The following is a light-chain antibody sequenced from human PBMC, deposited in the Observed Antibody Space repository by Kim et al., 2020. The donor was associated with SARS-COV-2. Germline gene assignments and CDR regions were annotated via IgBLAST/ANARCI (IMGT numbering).Light chain of an antibody. CDR2: NVS. CDR3: NSYTSSSTLV. V-gene: IGLV2-14*03. J-gene: IGLJ3*02. Sequence: GQWTHMPCTEPMADVGVLKYVSWYKHTPGKGPKLLIYNVSKRPSGVSNRCSGSKSGNTASLTISGLQAEDEADYYCNSYTSSSTLVFGGGTQLTVL. CDR1: MADVGVLKY.